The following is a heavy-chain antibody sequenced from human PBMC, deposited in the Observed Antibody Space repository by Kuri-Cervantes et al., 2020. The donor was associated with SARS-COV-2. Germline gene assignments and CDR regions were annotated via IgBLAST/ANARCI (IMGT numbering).Heavy chain of an antibody. CDR1: GFTFDDYA. CDR3: ARDVARGGLVRRGNPYYFDY. CDR2: ISWDGGST. J-gene: IGHJ4*02. Sequence: GGSLRLSCAASGFTFDDYAMHWVRQAPGKGLEWVSLISWDGGSTYYADSVKGRFTISRDNSKNSLYLQMNSLRAEDTAVYYCARDVARGGLVRRGNPYYFDYWGQGTLVTVSS. D-gene: IGHD3-16*01. V-gene: IGHV3-43D*03.